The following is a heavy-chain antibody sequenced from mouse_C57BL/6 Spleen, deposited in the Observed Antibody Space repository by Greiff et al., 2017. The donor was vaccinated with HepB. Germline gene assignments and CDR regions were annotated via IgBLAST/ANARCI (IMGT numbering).Heavy chain of an antibody. J-gene: IGHJ4*01. CDR2: ISYDGSN. CDR3: ARASYSNLYAMDY. D-gene: IGHD2-5*01. V-gene: IGHV3-6*01. CDR1: GYSITSGYY. Sequence: EVQLQQSGPGLVKPSQSLSLTCSVTGYSITSGYYWNWIRQFPGNKLEWMGYISYDGSNNYNPSLKNLISITRDTSKNQFFLKLNSVTTEDTATYYCARASYSNLYAMDYWGQRTSVTVSS.